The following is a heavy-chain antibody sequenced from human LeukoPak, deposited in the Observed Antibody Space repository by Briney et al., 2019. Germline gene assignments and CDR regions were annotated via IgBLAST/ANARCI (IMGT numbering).Heavy chain of an antibody. CDR1: GFTFSSYS. D-gene: IGHD3-22*01. CDR3: ARAGYYYDSSGYYTPFDY. J-gene: IGHJ4*02. Sequence: GGSLRLSCAASGFTFSSYSMNWVRQAPGKGLEWVSSISSSSSYIYYADSVKGRFTISRDNAKNSLYLQMNSLRAEDTAVYYCARAGYYYDSSGYYTPFDYWGQGTLVTVSS. V-gene: IGHV3-21*01. CDR2: ISSSSSYI.